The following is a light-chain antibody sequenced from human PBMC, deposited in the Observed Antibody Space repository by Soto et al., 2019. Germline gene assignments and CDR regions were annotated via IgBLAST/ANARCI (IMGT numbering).Light chain of an antibody. CDR3: QQYNAFPPT. CDR2: KAS. Sequence: DIQMTQSPSTLSASVGGRVTITCRASQSISSSLAWYQQKPGKAPKLLIYKASNLESGVPSRFSGSGSGTDFTLTISSLQPDDCATYYCQQYNAFPPTFGQGTMVEIK. CDR1: QSISSS. V-gene: IGKV1-5*03. J-gene: IGKJ1*01.